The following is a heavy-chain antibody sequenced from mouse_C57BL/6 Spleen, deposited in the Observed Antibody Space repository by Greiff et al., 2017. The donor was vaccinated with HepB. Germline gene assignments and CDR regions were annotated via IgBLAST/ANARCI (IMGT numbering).Heavy chain of an antibody. D-gene: IGHD1-1*01. Sequence: QVQLKQPGAELVRPGSSVKLSCKASGYTFTSYWMHWVKQRPIQGLEWIGNIDPSDSETHYNQKFKDKATLTVDKSSSTAYMQLSSLTSEDSAVYYCARPYGSSYDYFDYWGQGTTLTVSS. CDR1: GYTFTSYW. J-gene: IGHJ2*01. V-gene: IGHV1-52*01. CDR2: IDPSDSET. CDR3: ARPYGSSYDYFDY.